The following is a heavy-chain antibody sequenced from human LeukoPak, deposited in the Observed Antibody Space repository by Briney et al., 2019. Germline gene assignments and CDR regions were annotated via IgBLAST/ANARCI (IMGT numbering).Heavy chain of an antibody. CDR1: GYTFTGYY. J-gene: IGHJ6*02. D-gene: IGHD6-13*01. CDR2: INPNSGGT. V-gene: IGHV1-2*02. CDR3: ARDRRYSSSWSYYYYGMDV. Sequence: ASVKVSCKASGYTFTGYYMHWVRQAPGQGLEWVGWINPNSGGTNYAQKFQGRVTMTRDTSISTAYMELSRLRSDDTAVYYCARDRRYSSSWSYYYYGMDVWGQGTTVTVSS.